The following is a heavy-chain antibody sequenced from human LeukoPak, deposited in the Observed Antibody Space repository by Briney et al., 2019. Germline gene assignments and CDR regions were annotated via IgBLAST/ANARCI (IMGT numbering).Heavy chain of an antibody. CDR1: GYTFTSYY. Sequence: ASVKVSCKASGYTFTSYYMHWVRQAPGQGLEWMGIINPSGGSTSYAQKFQGRVTMTTDTSTSTAYMELRSLRSDDTAVYYCARDFDGATLYFDYWGQGTLVTVSS. V-gene: IGHV1-46*01. D-gene: IGHD1-26*01. J-gene: IGHJ4*02. CDR3: ARDFDGATLYFDY. CDR2: INPSGGST.